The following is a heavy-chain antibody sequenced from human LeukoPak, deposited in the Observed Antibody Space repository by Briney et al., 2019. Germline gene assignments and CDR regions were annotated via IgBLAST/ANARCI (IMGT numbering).Heavy chain of an antibody. V-gene: IGHV3-66*01. CDR3: ARDRFGELPDY. CDR2: IYSGGTT. J-gene: IGHJ4*02. Sequence: QPGGSLRLSCAASGFTVSSNYMSWVRQAPGKGLEWVSVIYSGGTTYYAVSVKGRFTISRDNSKNTLYLQMNSLRAEDTAVYYCARDRFGELPDYWGQGTLVTVSS. D-gene: IGHD3-10*01. CDR1: GFTVSSNY.